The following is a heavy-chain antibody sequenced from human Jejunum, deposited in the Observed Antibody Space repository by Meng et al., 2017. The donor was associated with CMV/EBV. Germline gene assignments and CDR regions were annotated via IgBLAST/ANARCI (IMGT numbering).Heavy chain of an antibody. CDR1: FAFSSYA. CDR2: IRFDGTNN. V-gene: IGHV3-30*02. J-gene: IGHJ6*02. CDR3: AKDKIPVSPYYYGMDV. Sequence: FAFSSYAMHCVRQAPGKGLEWMAFIRFDGTNNYLVDSVKGRFTISRDNSKNMLFLQMNSLRAEDTAVYYCAKDKIPVSPYYYGMDVWGQGTTVTVSS. D-gene: IGHD4-11*01.